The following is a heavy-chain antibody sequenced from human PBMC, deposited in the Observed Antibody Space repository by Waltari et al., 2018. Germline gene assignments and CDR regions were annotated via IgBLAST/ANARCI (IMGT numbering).Heavy chain of an antibody. D-gene: IGHD1-20*01. CDR1: GGTFSRYA. CDR2: IIPTFGTA. V-gene: IGHV1-69*01. Sequence: QVQLVQSGAEVKKPGSSVKVSCQASGGTFSRYAISWVRQAPGPGLEWMGGIIPTFGTANYAQKFQGRVTITADESTSTAYMELSSLRSEDTAVYYCARARSPRYNWTGASRAFDIWGQGTMVTVSS. CDR3: ARARSPRYNWTGASRAFDI. J-gene: IGHJ3*02.